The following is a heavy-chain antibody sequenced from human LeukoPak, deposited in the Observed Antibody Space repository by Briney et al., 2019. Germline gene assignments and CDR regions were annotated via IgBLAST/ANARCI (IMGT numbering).Heavy chain of an antibody. J-gene: IGHJ4*02. Sequence: PGGSLRLSCAASGFTFSSYEMNWVRQAPGKGVEWVSYISSSGSTIYYADSVKGRFTISRDNAKNSLYLQMNSLRAEDTAVYYCARWVAPYYYFDYWGQGTLVTVSS. D-gene: IGHD2-15*01. CDR1: GFTFSSYE. V-gene: IGHV3-48*03. CDR3: ARWVAPYYYFDY. CDR2: ISSSGSTI.